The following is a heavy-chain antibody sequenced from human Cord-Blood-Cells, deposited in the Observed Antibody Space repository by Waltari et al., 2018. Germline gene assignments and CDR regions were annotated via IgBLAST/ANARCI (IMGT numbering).Heavy chain of an antibody. CDR2: IIPICGTA. CDR3: ARDVRGAAGTVDY. D-gene: IGHD6-13*01. CDR1: GGTFSSYA. V-gene: IGHV1-69*01. J-gene: IGHJ4*02. Sequence: QVQLVQSGAEVKKPGSSVKVSCKASGGTFSSYAISWVRQAPGQGLEWMGGIIPICGTANSAQKVQGRVTITADESTSAAYMELSSLRAEDTAVYYCARDVRGAAGTVDYWGQGTLVTVSS.